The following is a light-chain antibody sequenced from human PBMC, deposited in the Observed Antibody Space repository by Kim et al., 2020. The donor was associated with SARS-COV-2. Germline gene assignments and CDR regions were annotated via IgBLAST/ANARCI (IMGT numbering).Light chain of an antibody. J-gene: IGLJ3*02. V-gene: IGLV3-19*01. CDR3: CSRDDSADQWV. CDR1: RLRTCY. Sequence: ALGQTVTFNCQGDRLRTCYTNVYQERPGQAHVLVIYAKNNRPSCIPARVSGSNSGYTASLTVTGAQTEDEADYDCCSRDDSADQWVFGGGTKLTVL. CDR2: AKN.